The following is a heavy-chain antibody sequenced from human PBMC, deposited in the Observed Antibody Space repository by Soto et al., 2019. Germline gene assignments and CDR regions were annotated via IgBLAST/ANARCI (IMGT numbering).Heavy chain of an antibody. D-gene: IGHD3-10*01. CDR1: SDSMNSGGYY. CDR2: IYSNGDT. CDR3: ERRRGRSSGYYYSAIDV. Sequence: QVQLQESGPGLVKPSQTLSLTCSVSSDSMNSGGYYWSWIRQHPGKGLEWIGYIYSNGDTYYNPSLKSRVTISVDTSKHQCSLNLTSVTAADTAVYYCERRRGRSSGYYYSAIDVWGQGATVTVSS. J-gene: IGHJ6*01. V-gene: IGHV4-31*03.